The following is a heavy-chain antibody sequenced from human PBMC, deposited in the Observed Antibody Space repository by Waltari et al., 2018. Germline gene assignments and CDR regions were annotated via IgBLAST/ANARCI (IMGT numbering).Heavy chain of an antibody. CDR1: GGSFGGYG. J-gene: IGHJ6*02. CDR2: FNPMFGIP. CDR3: ARHELGISQFYYNMYV. V-gene: IGHV1-69*15. D-gene: IGHD3-16*01. Sequence: HVQLVQSGAEVKKPGSSVKVSCMASGGSFGGYGISWVRQAPGQGLEWMGMFNPMFGIPEYSQKFQDRLTITADESTNTAYMELDSLSSEDKAIYYCARHELGISQFYYNMYVWGQGTTVTISS.